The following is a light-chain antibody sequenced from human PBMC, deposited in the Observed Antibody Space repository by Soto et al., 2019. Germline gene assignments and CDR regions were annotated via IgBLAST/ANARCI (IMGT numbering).Light chain of an antibody. Sequence: QAVVTQEPSLTVSPGGTVTLTCASSTGAVTSNYYPNWFQQKPGQAPRALIYSTSIKHSWTPARFSGSLLGGKAALTLSGVQPADEAEYFCLLYLGGIGVFGGGTKLTVL. CDR2: STS. J-gene: IGLJ3*02. CDR3: LLYLGGIGV. V-gene: IGLV7-43*01. CDR1: TGAVTSNYY.